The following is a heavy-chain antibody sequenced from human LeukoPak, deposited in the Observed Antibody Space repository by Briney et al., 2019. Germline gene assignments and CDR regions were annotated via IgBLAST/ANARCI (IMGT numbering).Heavy chain of an antibody. CDR3: AKGAAAGTYNWFDP. Sequence: GASVKVSCKASGGTFSSYAISWVRQAPGQGLEWMGGIIPIFGTANYAQKFQGRATITADESTSTAYMELSSLRSEDTAVYYCAKGAAAGTYNWFDPWGQGTLVTVSS. V-gene: IGHV1-69*01. D-gene: IGHD6-13*01. CDR2: IIPIFGTA. J-gene: IGHJ5*02. CDR1: GGTFSSYA.